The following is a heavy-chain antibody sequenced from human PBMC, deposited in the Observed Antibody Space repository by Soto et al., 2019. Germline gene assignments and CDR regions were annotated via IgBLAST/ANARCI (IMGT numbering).Heavy chain of an antibody. CDR2: INTANGDT. CDR1: GYTFTAYH. V-gene: IGHV1-3*04. D-gene: IGHD1-26*01. Sequence: QVHLVQSGAEVKKPGASVKVSCKASGYTFTAYHMHWLRQAPGQTLEWMGWINTANGDTRYSQNFQGRATLARDTSASTVYVEMSSLTSEDAAVYYCARDTGGRWESNYFDYWGQGTLVAVSS. CDR3: ARDTGGRWESNYFDY. J-gene: IGHJ4*02.